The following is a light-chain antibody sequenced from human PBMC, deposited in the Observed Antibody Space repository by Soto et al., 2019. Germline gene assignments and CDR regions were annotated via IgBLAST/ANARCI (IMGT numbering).Light chain of an antibody. J-gene: IGLJ2*01. V-gene: IGLV3-21*04. CDR1: NIGSKS. Sequence: SYELTQPPSVSVAPGKTARITCGGNNIGSKSVHWYQQKPGQAPVLVIYYDSDRPSGIPERFSGSNSGNTATLTISRVEAGDEADYDCQVWDSSSDHVVFGGGTKLTAL. CDR3: QVWDSSSDHVV. CDR2: YDS.